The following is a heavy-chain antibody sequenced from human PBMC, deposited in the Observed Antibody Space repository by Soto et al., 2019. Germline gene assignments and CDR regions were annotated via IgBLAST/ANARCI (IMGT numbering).Heavy chain of an antibody. V-gene: IGHV3-33*01. Sequence: GGSLRLSCAASGFTFSSYGMHWVRQAPGKGLEWVAVIWYDGSNKYYADSVKGRFTISRDNSKNTLYLQMNSLRAEDTAVYYCARVDQSRGDQVVVTPYGMDVWGQGTTVTVSS. CDR2: IWYDGSNK. D-gene: IGHD3-22*01. J-gene: IGHJ6*02. CDR1: GFTFSSYG. CDR3: ARVDQSRGDQVVVTPYGMDV.